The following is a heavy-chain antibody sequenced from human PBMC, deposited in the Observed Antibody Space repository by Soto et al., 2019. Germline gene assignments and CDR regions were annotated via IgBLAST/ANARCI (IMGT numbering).Heavy chain of an antibody. D-gene: IGHD2-15*01. CDR2: IYYSGST. CDR1: GGSISSSSYY. CDR3: ARDFCSGGSCYSWPAFDI. V-gene: IGHV4-39*01. Sequence: SETLSLTCTVSGGSISSSSYYWGWIRQPSGKGLEWIGSIYYSGSTYYNPSLKSRVTISVDTSKNQFSLKLSSVTAADTAVYYCARDFCSGGSCYSWPAFDIWGQGTMVTVSS. J-gene: IGHJ3*02.